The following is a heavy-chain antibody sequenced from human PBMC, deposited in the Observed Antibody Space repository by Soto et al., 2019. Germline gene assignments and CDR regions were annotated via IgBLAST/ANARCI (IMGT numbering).Heavy chain of an antibody. V-gene: IGHV1-18*01. D-gene: IGHD6-6*01. CDR1: GYTFSTSG. Sequence: QAQLEQSGAEVKKPGASVKVSCKSSGYTFSTSGISWVRQAPGQGLEWMGGISTYKGDANYAQRFQSRVTMTTDTSTSTTFMELRSLRSDDTAVYYCAREGPRPYYYYGMDVWGQGTTVTVSS. J-gene: IGHJ6*02. CDR3: AREGPRPYYYYGMDV. CDR2: ISTYKGDA.